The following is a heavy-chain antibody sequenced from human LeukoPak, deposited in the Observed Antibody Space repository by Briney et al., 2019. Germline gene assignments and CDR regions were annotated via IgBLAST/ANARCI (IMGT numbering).Heavy chain of an antibody. J-gene: IGHJ4*02. D-gene: IGHD6-13*01. V-gene: IGHV1-18*01. CDR2: ISAYNGNT. CDR1: GYTFTSYG. Sequence: ASVKVSCKASGYTFTSYGISWVRQAPGQGLEWMGWISAYNGNTNYAQKLQGRVTMTTDTSTSTAYMELRSLRSDDTAVYYCARDQTETAVRYSSSWPRFWGQGTLVTVSS. CDR3: ARDQTETAVRYSSSWPRF.